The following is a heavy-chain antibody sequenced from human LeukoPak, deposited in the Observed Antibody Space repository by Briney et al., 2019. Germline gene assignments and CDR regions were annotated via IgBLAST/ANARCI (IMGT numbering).Heavy chain of an antibody. Sequence: ASVKVSCKASGGTFSSYAISWVRQAPGQGLEWMGRIIPILGIANYAQKFQGRVTITADKSTSTAYMELSSLRSEDTAVYYCARTAQQNVLLWFGEPNWFDPWGQGTLVTVSS. D-gene: IGHD3-10*01. CDR2: IIPILGIA. V-gene: IGHV1-69*04. CDR1: GGTFSSYA. CDR3: ARTAQQNVLLWFGEPNWFDP. J-gene: IGHJ5*02.